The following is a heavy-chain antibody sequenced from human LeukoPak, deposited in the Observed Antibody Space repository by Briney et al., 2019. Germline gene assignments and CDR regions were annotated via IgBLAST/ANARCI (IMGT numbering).Heavy chain of an antibody. Sequence: SETLSLTCTVSGGSISSYYWSWIRQPPGKGLEWIGYIYYSGSTNYDPSLKSRVTISVDTSKNQFSLKLSFVTAADTAVYYCTRERVLGYYYYMDVWGKGTTVTVSS. J-gene: IGHJ6*03. CDR3: TRERVLGYYYYMDV. D-gene: IGHD6-6*01. CDR1: GGSISSYY. CDR2: IYYSGST. V-gene: IGHV4-59*01.